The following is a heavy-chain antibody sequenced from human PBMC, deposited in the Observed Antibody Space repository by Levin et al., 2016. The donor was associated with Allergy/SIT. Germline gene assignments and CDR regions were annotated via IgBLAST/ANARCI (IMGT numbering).Heavy chain of an antibody. CDR2: ISTSSSYI. D-gene: IGHD5-24*01. J-gene: IGHJ4*02. CDR3: ARATDGYNYYFDY. CDR1: GFTFSSYS. Sequence: GESLKISCAASGFTFSSYSMNWVRQAPGKGLEWVSSISTSSSYIYYADSVKGRFTISRDNAKNSLYLQMNSLRAEDTAVYYCARATDGYNYYFDYWGQGTLVTVSS. V-gene: IGHV3-21*01.